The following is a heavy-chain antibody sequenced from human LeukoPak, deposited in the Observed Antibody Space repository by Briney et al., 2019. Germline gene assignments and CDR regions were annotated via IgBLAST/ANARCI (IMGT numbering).Heavy chain of an antibody. CDR1: GGSISSSSYY. CDR3: ARGLRPGPGYCSGGSCLRAAFDI. D-gene: IGHD2-15*01. V-gene: IGHV4-39*07. Sequence: SETLSLTCNVSGGSISSSSYYWGWIRQPPGKGLEWIGSIHYSGTIYYNSSLKSRVTISVDTSKNQFSLKLSSVTAADTAVYYCARGLRPGPGYCSGGSCLRAAFDIWGQGTMVTVSS. CDR2: IHYSGTI. J-gene: IGHJ3*02.